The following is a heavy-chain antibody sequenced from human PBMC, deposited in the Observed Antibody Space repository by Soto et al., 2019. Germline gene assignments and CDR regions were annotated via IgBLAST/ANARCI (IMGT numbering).Heavy chain of an antibody. Sequence: AWRVSCKACGYSYTKYGMSWVLQSPVLFLEWMGWISGHNGNTNYAQKLQGRVTMTPDASTSTAYMELTSLRSDDTAVYYCARDYYGSRRPRSSFFYWGQGTLVPVSS. CDR1: GYSYTKYG. J-gene: IGHJ1*01. CDR3: ARDYYGSRRPRSSFFY. CDR2: ISGHNGNT. V-gene: IGHV1-18*01. D-gene: IGHD3-10*01.